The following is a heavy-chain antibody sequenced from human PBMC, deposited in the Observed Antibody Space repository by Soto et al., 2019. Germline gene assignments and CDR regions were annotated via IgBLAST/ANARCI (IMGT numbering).Heavy chain of an antibody. CDR3: VRSQNENKWELPRSLVFDY. CDR1: GGSISSSNW. J-gene: IGHJ4*02. Sequence: SETLSLTCAVSGGSISSSNWWSWVRQPPGKGLEWIGEIYHSGSTNYNPSLKSRVTISVDKSKNQFSLKLSSVTAADTAVYYCVRSQNENKWELPRSLVFDYWGQGTLVTVSS. D-gene: IGHD1-26*01. CDR2: IYHSGST. V-gene: IGHV4-4*02.